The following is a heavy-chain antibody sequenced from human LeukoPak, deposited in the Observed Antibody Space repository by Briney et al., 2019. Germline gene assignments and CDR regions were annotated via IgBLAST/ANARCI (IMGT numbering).Heavy chain of an antibody. CDR2: VSYDGNNK. V-gene: IGHV3-30-3*01. Sequence: GGALRLSCAASGFTFSNYAIHWVRQAPGKGLEWVGVVSYDGNNKYYADSVKGRFTISRDNSKNTLYLQMNSLRAEDAAVYYCARVLSSRSSGWGYFDYWGQGSLVTVSS. D-gene: IGHD6-19*01. CDR3: ARVLSSRSSGWGYFDY. J-gene: IGHJ4*02. CDR1: GFTFSNYA.